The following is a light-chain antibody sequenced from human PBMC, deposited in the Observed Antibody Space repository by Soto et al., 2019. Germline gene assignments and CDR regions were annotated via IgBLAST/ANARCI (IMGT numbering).Light chain of an antibody. CDR1: QSVSSSW. CDR2: GAS. CDR3: QQYGGPPWT. J-gene: IGKJ1*01. V-gene: IGKV3-20*01. Sequence: EIVLTQSPGTLSLSPGERATLSCRASQSVSSSWLAWYQHKPGQAPRLLIYGASSRATGGPDRFSGSGSGTDFTLTISRAEPEDSAVVYCQQYGGPPWTFGQGTKVEIK.